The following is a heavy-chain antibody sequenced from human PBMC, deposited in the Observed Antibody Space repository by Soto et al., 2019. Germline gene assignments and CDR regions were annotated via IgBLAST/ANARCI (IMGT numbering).Heavy chain of an antibody. J-gene: IGHJ4*02. CDR3: ARLPYDYVWGGQQYYFDY. D-gene: IGHD3-16*01. V-gene: IGHV4-39*01. CDR2: IYYSGST. Sequence: SETLSLTCTVSGDSISSSSYYWGWFRQPPGKGLEWIGNIYYSGSTYYTPSLKSRVTISVDTSKNQFSLKLSSVTAADTAVYYCARLPYDYVWGGQQYYFDYWAQGTLVTVSS. CDR1: GDSISSSSYY.